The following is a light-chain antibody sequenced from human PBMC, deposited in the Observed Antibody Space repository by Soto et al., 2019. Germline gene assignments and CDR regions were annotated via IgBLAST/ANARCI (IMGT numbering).Light chain of an antibody. Sequence: DIQMTQSPSTLSASVGDRVTITCRASQSISSWLAWYQQKPGKAHNLLIYKASSLESGVPSRFSDSGSGTEFTLTISSLQPDDFATYYCQQYNSYPLTFGGGTKVEIK. V-gene: IGKV1-5*03. J-gene: IGKJ4*01. CDR3: QQYNSYPLT. CDR1: QSISSW. CDR2: KAS.